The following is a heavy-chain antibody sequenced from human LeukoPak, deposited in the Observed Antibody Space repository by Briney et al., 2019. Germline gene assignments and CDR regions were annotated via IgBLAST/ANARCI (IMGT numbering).Heavy chain of an antibody. D-gene: IGHD5-24*01. CDR2: IREDGSQK. CDR3: AREQSRDGYNFHFGY. CDR1: GFTYSTYW. J-gene: IGHJ4*02. Sequence: GGSLRLSCAASGFTYSTYWMSWVRQGPGKGLEWVANIREDGSQKFYVDSVKGRFTISRDNAKNSLYLQMNSLRAEDTAVYYCAREQSRDGYNFHFGYWGQGTLVTVSS. V-gene: IGHV3-7*01.